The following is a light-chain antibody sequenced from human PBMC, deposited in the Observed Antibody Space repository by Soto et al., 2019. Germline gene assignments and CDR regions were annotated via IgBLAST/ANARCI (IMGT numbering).Light chain of an antibody. CDR1: EGIRSH. CDR2: VAS. Sequence: DLQMTQSPSSLSASVGDRVTITCRASEGIRSHLGWYQQKPGKAPKLLISVASNLQSGVPSRFSGSGSGTEFTLTISSLQPEDFATYYCLQHNYYPRTFGQGTKVEIK. J-gene: IGKJ1*01. CDR3: LQHNYYPRT. V-gene: IGKV1-17*01.